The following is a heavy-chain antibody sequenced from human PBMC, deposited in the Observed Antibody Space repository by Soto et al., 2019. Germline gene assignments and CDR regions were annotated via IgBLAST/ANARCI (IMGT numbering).Heavy chain of an antibody. D-gene: IGHD1-26*01. CDR1: GYTFITYG. V-gene: IGHV1-18*04. CDR3: ARVSGSFDFDY. CDR2: ISAYNANT. J-gene: IGHJ4*02. Sequence: KTPTASVKVSCKASGYTFITYGISWVRQAPGQGLEWMGWISAYNANTNYAQKLQGRVTMTTDTSTSTAYMELRSLRSDDTAVYYCARVSGSFDFDYWGQGTLVTSPQ.